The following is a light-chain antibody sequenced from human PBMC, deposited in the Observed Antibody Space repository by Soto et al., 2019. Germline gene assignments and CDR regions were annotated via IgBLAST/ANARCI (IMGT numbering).Light chain of an antibody. Sequence: EIVLTQAPATLSVSAGERATLFCRASQSISINLAWYQQKPGQAPRLLIYGASTRATGIPARFSGSGSGTEFTLTISSLQSEDFAIYYCQQYNKWPRTFGQGTKVDNK. V-gene: IGKV3-15*01. J-gene: IGKJ1*01. CDR1: QSISIN. CDR3: QQYNKWPRT. CDR2: GAS.